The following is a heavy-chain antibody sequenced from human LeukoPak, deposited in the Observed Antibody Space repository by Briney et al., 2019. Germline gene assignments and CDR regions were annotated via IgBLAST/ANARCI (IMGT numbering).Heavy chain of an antibody. CDR3: ARGYRGCDPISDY. J-gene: IGHJ4*02. CDR1: GFTFSSYA. V-gene: IGHV3-23*01. D-gene: IGHD3-10*01. CDR2: INGSGGET. Sequence: PGGSLRLSCVASGFTFSSYAMSWVRQAPGRGLEWVSSINGSGGETWYTDSVKGRFTISRDNSKNTLYLPMNSLRAEDTAVYHCARGYRGCDPISDYWGQGALATVSS.